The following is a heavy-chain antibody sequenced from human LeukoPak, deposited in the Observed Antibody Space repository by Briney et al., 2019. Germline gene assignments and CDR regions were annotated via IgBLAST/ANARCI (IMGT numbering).Heavy chain of an antibody. Sequence: SETLSLTCTVSGGSISSCYWSWMRQSPGKGLEWIGYISYSGTTNYKSSLKSRVTISVDTSKNQFSLKLSSVTAADTAMYYCARTTWDYYYMDVWGKGTTVTVSS. CDR1: GGSISSCY. D-gene: IGHD1-1*01. CDR2: ISYSGTT. J-gene: IGHJ6*03. V-gene: IGHV4-59*01. CDR3: ARTTWDYYYMDV.